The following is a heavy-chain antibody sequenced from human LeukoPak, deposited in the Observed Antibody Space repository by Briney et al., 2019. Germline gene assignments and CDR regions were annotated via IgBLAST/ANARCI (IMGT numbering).Heavy chain of an antibody. CDR1: GYTFTSYY. CDR2: INPSGGST. Sequence: ASMKVSCKASGYTFTSYYMHWVRQAPGQGLEWMGIINPSGGSTSYAQKFQGRVTMTRDTSTSTVYMELSSLRSEDTAVYYCARGATRYCGGDCYHIDPWGQGTLVTVSS. CDR3: ARGATRYCGGDCYHIDP. D-gene: IGHD2-21*02. J-gene: IGHJ5*02. V-gene: IGHV1-46*01.